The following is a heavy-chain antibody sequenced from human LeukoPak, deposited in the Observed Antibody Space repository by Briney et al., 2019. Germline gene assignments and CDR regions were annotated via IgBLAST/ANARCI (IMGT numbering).Heavy chain of an antibody. D-gene: IGHD2-21*02. Sequence: SETLSLTCAVSGASISSGIYYWSWIRQLPGKGLEWIGYIYHSGNTYYNPSLKSRVTISVDRSENQFSLKVTSVTAADTAVYYCARAPSGLQADYWGQGTLVTVSS. J-gene: IGHJ4*02. CDR3: ARAPSGLQADY. CDR1: GASISSGIYY. CDR2: IYHSGNT. V-gene: IGHV4-30-2*01.